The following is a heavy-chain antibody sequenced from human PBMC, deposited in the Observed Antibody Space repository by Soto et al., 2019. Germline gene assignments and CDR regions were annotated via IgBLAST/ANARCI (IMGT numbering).Heavy chain of an antibody. CDR1: GFTFSSYA. V-gene: IGHV3-30-3*01. D-gene: IGHD5-18*01. J-gene: IGHJ6*02. CDR2: ISYDGSNK. Sequence: GGSLRLSCAASGFTFSSYAMHWVRQAPGKGLEWVAVISYDGSNKYYADSVKGRFTISRDNSKNTLYLQMNSLRAEDTAVYYCARDAMVTALDVWGQGTTVTVS. CDR3: ARDAMVTALDV.